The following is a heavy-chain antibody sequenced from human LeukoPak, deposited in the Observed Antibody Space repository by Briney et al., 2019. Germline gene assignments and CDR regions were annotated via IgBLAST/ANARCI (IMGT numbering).Heavy chain of an antibody. CDR3: ARVDTAMVIAFDI. D-gene: IGHD5-18*01. CDR1: GFTFSDYY. V-gene: IGHV3-11*01. CDR2: ISSSGSTI. J-gene: IGHJ3*02. Sequence: GRSLRLSCAASGFTFSDYYMSWIRQAPGKGLEWVSYISSSGSTIYYADSVKGRFTISRDNAKNSLYPQMNSLRAEDTAVYYCARVDTAMVIAFDIWGQGTMVTVSS.